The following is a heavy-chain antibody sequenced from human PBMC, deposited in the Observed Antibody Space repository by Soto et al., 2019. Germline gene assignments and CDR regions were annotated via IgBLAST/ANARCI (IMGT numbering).Heavy chain of an antibody. J-gene: IGHJ5*02. CDR1: GYTFPSYY. CDR2: INPSGGST. CDR3: ARDRVDYGGYVHSPFDP. V-gene: IGHV1-46*01. Sequence: ASVKVSCKASGYTFPSYYMHWVRQAPGQGLEWMGIINPSGGSTSYAQKFQGRVTMTRDTSTSTVYMELSSLRSEDTAVYYCARDRVDYGGYVHSPFDPWGQGTLVTVSS. D-gene: IGHD4-17*01.